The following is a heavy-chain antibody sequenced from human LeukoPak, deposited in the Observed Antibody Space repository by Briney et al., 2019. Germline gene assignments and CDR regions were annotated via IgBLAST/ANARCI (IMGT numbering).Heavy chain of an antibody. D-gene: IGHD5-24*01. CDR1: GYSINSGYC. V-gene: IGHV4-38-2*01. CDR2: IDHSGNT. CDR3: ARVNIIEMATILDY. Sequence: SETLSLTCAVSGYSINSGYCWGWIRQPPGKGLEWIGGIDHSGNTHYNPSLKNRVTISADTSKNEFSLKLSSVTATDTAVYYCARVNIIEMATILDYWGQGTLVTVSS. J-gene: IGHJ4*02.